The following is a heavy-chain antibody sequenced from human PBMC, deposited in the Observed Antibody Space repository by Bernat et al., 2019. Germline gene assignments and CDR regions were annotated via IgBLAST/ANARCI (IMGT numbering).Heavy chain of an antibody. CDR3: AGGPPPLYYCGSGSYYYYGMDV. Sequence: QVQLVQSGAEVKKPGASVKVSCKASGYTFTGYYMHWVRQAPGQGLEWMGWINPNSGGTNYAQKFQGWVTMTRDTSISTAYMGLSRLRSDDTAVYYCAGGPPPLYYCGSGSYYYYGMDVWGQGTTVTVSS. V-gene: IGHV1-2*04. J-gene: IGHJ6*02. CDR1: GYTFTGYY. CDR2: INPNSGGT. D-gene: IGHD3-10*01.